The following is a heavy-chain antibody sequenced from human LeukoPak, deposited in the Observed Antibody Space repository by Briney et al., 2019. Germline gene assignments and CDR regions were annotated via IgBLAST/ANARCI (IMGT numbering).Heavy chain of an antibody. CDR2: ISGSGGST. J-gene: IGHJ4*02. V-gene: IGHV3-23*01. CDR3: AKVTVTMAATGDY. D-gene: IGHD2-15*01. CDR1: GFIFNNYG. Sequence: GGSLRLSCVVSGFIFNNYGMSWARQAPGKGLEWVSAISGSGGSTYYADSVKGRFTISRDNSKNTLYLQMNSLRVEDTAIYYCAKVTVTMAATGDYWGQGTLVTVSS.